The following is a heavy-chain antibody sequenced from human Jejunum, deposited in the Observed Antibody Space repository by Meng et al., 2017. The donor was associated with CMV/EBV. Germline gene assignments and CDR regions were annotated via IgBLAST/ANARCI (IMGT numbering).Heavy chain of an antibody. CDR2: IYAGDSGP. CDR3: ARGAGRITTFGVVLSWFDP. Sequence: FTKYWIGWVRQMPGKGLEWMGSIYAGDSGPRYGPSFEGQVTISVDKSIDTAYLQWSSLKASDTAMYYCARGAGRITTFGVVLSWFDPWGQGTLVTVSS. CDR1: FTKYW. V-gene: IGHV5-51*01. D-gene: IGHD3-3*01. J-gene: IGHJ5*02.